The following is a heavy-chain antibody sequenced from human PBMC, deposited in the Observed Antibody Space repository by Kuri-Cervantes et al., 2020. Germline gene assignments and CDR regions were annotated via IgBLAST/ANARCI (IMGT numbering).Heavy chain of an antibody. V-gene: IGHV4-59*01. J-gene: IGHJ4*02. CDR2: IYYSGST. Sequence: SETLSLTCAVYGGSFSGYYWSWIRQPPGKGLEWIGYIYYSGSTNYNPSLKSRVTISVDMSKNQFSLRLNSVTATDTAVYYCATSVQWLAPFDYWGQGTLVTVSS. D-gene: IGHD6-19*01. CDR3: ATSVQWLAPFDY. CDR1: GGSFSGYY.